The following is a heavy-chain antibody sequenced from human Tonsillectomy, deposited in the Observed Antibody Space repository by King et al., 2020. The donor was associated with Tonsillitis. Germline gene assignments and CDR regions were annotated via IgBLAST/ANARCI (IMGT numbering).Heavy chain of an antibody. CDR3: ARDGRGGRYSAGYYYYYGMDV. V-gene: IGHV1-69*12. CDR2: IIPIFGTA. J-gene: IGHJ6*02. CDR1: GGTFSSYA. D-gene: IGHD1-26*01. Sequence: QLVQSGAEVKKPGSSVKVSCKASGGTFSSYAISWVRQAPGQGLEWMGGIIPIFGTANYAQKFQGRVTITADESTSTAYMELSSLRSEDTAVYYCARDGRGGRYSAGYYYYYGMDVWGQGTTVTVSS.